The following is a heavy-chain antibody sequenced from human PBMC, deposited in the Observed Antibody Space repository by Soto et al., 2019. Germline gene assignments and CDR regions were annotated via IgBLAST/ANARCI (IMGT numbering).Heavy chain of an antibody. CDR2: INHSGST. Sequence: QVQLQQWGAGLLKPSETLSLTCAVYGGSFSGYYWSWIRQPPGKGLVWIGEINHSGSTNYNPSLKKRVTISVDTSKNQFSLKLSSVTAADTAVYYCARGRRYCSSTSCYALNWFDPWGQGTLVTVSS. V-gene: IGHV4-34*01. CDR1: GGSFSGYY. D-gene: IGHD2-2*01. CDR3: ARGRRYCSSTSCYALNWFDP. J-gene: IGHJ5*02.